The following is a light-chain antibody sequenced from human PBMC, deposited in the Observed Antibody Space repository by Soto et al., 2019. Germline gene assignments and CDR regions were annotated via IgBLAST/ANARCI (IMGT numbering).Light chain of an antibody. CDR1: QSVSSSH. V-gene: IGKV3-20*01. CDR2: DTS. Sequence: EIVLTQSPGTLSLSPGERATLSCRASQSVSSSHLGWYQQKPGQAPRLLIYDTSSRATGIPERFSGSGSGTDFTLTISRLESEDFAVYYCQQYETSSWTFGQGSKVEMK. J-gene: IGKJ1*01. CDR3: QQYETSSWT.